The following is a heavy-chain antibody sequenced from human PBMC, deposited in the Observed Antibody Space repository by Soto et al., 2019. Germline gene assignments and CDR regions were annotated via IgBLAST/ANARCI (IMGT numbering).Heavy chain of an antibody. Sequence: PGGSLRLSCAASGFTFSSYSMNWVRQAPGKGLEWVSSISSSSSYIYYADSVKGRFTISRDNAKNSLYLQMNSLRAEDTAVYYCARAYSGYDNAFDYWGQGTLVTVSS. V-gene: IGHV3-21*01. CDR3: ARAYSGYDNAFDY. CDR2: ISSSSSYI. J-gene: IGHJ4*02. CDR1: GFTFSSYS. D-gene: IGHD5-12*01.